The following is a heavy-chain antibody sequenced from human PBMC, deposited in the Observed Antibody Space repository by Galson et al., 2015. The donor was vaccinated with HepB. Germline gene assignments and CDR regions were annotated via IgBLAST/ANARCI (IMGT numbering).Heavy chain of an antibody. V-gene: IGHV5-10-1*01. CDR2: IDPSDSYT. J-gene: IGHJ3*02. Sequence: KVSCKASGYTFTSYWISWVRQMPGKGLEWMGRIDPSDSYTNYSPSFQGHVTISADKSISTAYLQWSSLKASDTAMYYCARGYCSGGSCYPQEGADAFDIWGQGTMVTVSS. CDR1: GYTFTSYW. D-gene: IGHD2-15*01. CDR3: ARGYCSGGSCYPQEGADAFDI.